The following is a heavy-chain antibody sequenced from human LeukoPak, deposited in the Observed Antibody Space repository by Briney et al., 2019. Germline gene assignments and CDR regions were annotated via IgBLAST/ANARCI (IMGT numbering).Heavy chain of an antibody. V-gene: IGHV3-30*02. CDR2: IRYDGSNK. D-gene: IGHD5-18*01. CDR1: GFTFSSYG. J-gene: IGHJ4*02. Sequence: GGSLRLSCAASGFTFSSYGMHWVRQAPGKGLEWVAFIRYDGSNKYYADSVKGRFTISRDNSKNTLYLQMNSLRAEDTAVYYCSRGGMFRYGGTSGDYWGQGTLVTVSS. CDR3: SRGGMFRYGGTSGDY.